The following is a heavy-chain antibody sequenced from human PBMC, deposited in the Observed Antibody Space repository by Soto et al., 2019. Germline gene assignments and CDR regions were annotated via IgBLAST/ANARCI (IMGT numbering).Heavy chain of an antibody. V-gene: IGHV1-18*01. Sequence: QVQLVQSGAEVKKPGASVKVSCKASGYTFTSYGISWVRQAPGQGLEWMGWISAYNGNTNYAQKPQGRVTMTTDTSSSTDYMELSSLRSDDTAVYYCARGRGDYATYLYYYMDVLGKGTTVTGSS. CDR3: ARGRGDYATYLYYYMDV. CDR1: GYTFTSYG. J-gene: IGHJ6*03. D-gene: IGHD4-17*01. CDR2: ISAYNGNT.